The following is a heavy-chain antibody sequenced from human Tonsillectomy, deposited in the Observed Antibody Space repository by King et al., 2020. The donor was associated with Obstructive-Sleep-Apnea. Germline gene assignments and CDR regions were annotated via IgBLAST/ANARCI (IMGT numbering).Heavy chain of an antibody. CDR1: GFTFSDYY. V-gene: IGHV3-11*01. J-gene: IGHJ6*02. CDR3: ARGVTTSWYYGMDV. CDR2: ITSSGYTI. D-gene: IGHD4-17*01. Sequence: VQLVESGGGLVKPGGSLRLSCAASGFTFSDYYMSWIRQAPGKGLEWVSHITSSGYTIYYTDSVKGRLTISRDNAKNSLYLQMNSLRAEATAVYYCARGVTTSWYYGMDVWGQGTTVTVSS.